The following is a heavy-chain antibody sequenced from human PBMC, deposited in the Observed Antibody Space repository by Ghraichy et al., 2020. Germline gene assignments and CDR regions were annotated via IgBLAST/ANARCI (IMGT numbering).Heavy chain of an antibody. CDR1: GFTVSSNY. CDR3: ASHSSSWYEDYYGMDV. D-gene: IGHD6-13*01. J-gene: IGHJ6*02. Sequence: LSLTCAASGFTVSSNYMSWVRQAPGKGLEWVSVIYSGGGTNYADSVKGRFTISRDNSKNTLYLQMNSLRAEDTAVYYCASHSSSWYEDYYGMDVWGQGTTVTVSS. V-gene: IGHV3-53*01. CDR2: IYSGGGT.